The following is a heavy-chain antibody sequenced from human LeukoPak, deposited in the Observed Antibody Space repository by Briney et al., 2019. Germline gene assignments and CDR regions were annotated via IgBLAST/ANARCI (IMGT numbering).Heavy chain of an antibody. Sequence: PSETLSLTCTVSGGSISSYYWSWIRQPPGKGLEWIGYINDSGNTKYNPSLESRVTISVDTSKNQFSLNLYSVTAADTAVYYCARDAGGVGGSGSYLPKFDYWGQGTLVTVSS. V-gene: IGHV4-59*01. CDR3: ARDAGGVGGSGSYLPKFDY. D-gene: IGHD3-10*01. CDR1: GGSISSYY. J-gene: IGHJ4*02. CDR2: INDSGNT.